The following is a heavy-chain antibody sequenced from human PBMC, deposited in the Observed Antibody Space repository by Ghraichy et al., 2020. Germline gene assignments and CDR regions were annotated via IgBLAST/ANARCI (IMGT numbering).Heavy chain of an antibody. CDR1: GYSISSGYY. J-gene: IGHJ5*02. Sequence: LETLSLTCTVSGYSISSGYYWGWIRQPPGKGLEWIGSIYHSGSTYYNPSLKSRVTISVDTSKNQFSLKLSSVTAADTAVYYCARDGTIFGVVISNWFDPWGQGTLVTVSS. D-gene: IGHD3-3*01. CDR2: IYHSGST. CDR3: ARDGTIFGVVISNWFDP. V-gene: IGHV4-38-2*02.